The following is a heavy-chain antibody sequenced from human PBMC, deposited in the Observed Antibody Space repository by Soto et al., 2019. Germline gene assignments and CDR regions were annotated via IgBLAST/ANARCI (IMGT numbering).Heavy chain of an antibody. Sequence: QVQLQESGPGLVKPSQTLSLTCTVSGGSISSGGYYWSWIRQHPGKGLEWIGYIYYSGSTYYNPPLXSXXTKTVDTSKNQFSLKLSSVTAAATAVYYCARSIDPWGQGTLVTVSS. CDR1: GGSISSGGYY. CDR3: ARSIDP. V-gene: IGHV4-31*03. J-gene: IGHJ5*02. CDR2: IYYSGST.